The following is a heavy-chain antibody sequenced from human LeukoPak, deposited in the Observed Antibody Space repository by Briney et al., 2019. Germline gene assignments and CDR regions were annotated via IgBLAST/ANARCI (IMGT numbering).Heavy chain of an antibody. V-gene: IGHV3-23*01. CDR1: GFTFSNAW. CDR2: ISAGGSNT. J-gene: IGHJ4*02. CDR3: ASRPLAGSFIVPLDY. Sequence: GGSLRLSCAASGFTFSNAWMTWVRQTPGKGLFWVSSISAGGSNTYYADSVKGRFTISRDDSKNTLFLQMNSLRVEDTAVYYCASRPLAGSFIVPLDYWGQGTLVTVSS. D-gene: IGHD2-15*01.